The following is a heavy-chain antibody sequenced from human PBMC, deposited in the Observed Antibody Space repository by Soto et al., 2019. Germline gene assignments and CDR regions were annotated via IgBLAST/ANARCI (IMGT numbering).Heavy chain of an antibody. CDR3: ARDSGMIRGSYGVDV. CDR2: IYRSGAT. V-gene: IGHV3-53*01. J-gene: IGHJ6*02. CDR1: GFTVTSNY. D-gene: IGHD3-10*01. Sequence: PGGSLRLSCAASGFTVTSNYMIWVRQAPGKGLEWVSVIYRSGATYYPDSVRGRFTASRDYSHNTLYLQMDSLRVEDTAVYYCARDSGMIRGSYGVDVWGPGTTVTVSS.